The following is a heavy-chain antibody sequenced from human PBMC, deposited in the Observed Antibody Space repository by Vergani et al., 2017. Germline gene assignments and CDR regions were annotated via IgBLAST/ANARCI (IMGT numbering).Heavy chain of an antibody. CDR3: ATEDYDILTGYYTGFDY. Sequence: QVQLQQWGAGLLKPSETLSLTCAVYGGSFSGYYWSWIRQPPGKGLEWIGEINHSGSTNYNPSLKSRVTISVDTSKNQFSLKLSSVTAADTAVYYCATEDYDILTGYYTGFDYWGQGTLVTVSS. V-gene: IGHV4-34*01. J-gene: IGHJ4*02. CDR2: INHSGST. CDR1: GGSFSGYY. D-gene: IGHD3-9*01.